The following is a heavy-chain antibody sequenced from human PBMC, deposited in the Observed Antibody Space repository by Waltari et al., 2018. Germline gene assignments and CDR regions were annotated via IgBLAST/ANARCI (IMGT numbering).Heavy chain of an antibody. V-gene: IGHV3-23*03. CDR3: AKEIVVVPAARGDY. D-gene: IGHD2-2*01. CDR2: IYSGGST. J-gene: IGHJ4*02. Sequence: EVQLLESGGGLVQPGGSLRLSCAASGFPFRSYAMSWVRQAPGKGLEWVSVIYSGGSTYYADSVKGRFTISRDNSKNTLYLQMNSLRAEDTAVYYCAKEIVVVPAARGDYWGQGTLVTVSS. CDR1: GFPFRSYA.